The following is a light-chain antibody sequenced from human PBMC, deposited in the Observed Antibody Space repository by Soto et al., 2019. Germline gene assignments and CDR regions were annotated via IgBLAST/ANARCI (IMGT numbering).Light chain of an antibody. V-gene: IGKV3-11*01. CDR1: QSVSSY. J-gene: IGKJ1*01. CDR3: QRYGTSLTWT. CDR2: DAS. Sequence: EIVLTQSPATLSLSPGERATLSRRASQSVSSYLAWYQQKPGQAPRLLIYDASNRATGIPARFSGSGSGTDFTLTISSLEPEDFAVYYCQRYGTSLTWTFGQGTKVDI.